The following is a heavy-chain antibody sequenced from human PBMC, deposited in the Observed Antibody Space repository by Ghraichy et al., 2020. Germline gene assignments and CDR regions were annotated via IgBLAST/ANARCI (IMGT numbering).Heavy chain of an antibody. CDR1: GYIFTDFY. CDR2: INPNGGVT. D-gene: IGHD1-14*01. J-gene: IGHJ4*02. CDR3: ARDGMRTTPGDY. V-gene: IGHV1-2*02. Sequence: ASMKVYCKASGYIFTDFYIHWVRQAPGQGLEWMGWINPNGGVTNSAQRFQGRVTMTRDTSISTAYMELSGLRSDDTALYYCARDGMRTTPGDYWGQGTLITVSS.